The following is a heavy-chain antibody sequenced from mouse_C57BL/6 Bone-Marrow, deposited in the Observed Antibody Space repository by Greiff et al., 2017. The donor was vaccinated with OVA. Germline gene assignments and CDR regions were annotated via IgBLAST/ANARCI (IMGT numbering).Heavy chain of an antibody. CDR3: ARSGSLWFRRAWFVY. V-gene: IGHV1-50*01. D-gene: IGHD2-2*01. Sequence: QVQLQQPGAELVKPGASVKLSCKASGYTFTSYWMQWVKQRPGQGLEWIGEIDPSDSYTNYNQKFKSKATLTVDKSSSTAYMQLSSLTSEDSAVYFCARSGSLWFRRAWFVYWGQGTLVTV. J-gene: IGHJ3*01. CDR1: GYTFTSYW. CDR2: IDPSDSYT.